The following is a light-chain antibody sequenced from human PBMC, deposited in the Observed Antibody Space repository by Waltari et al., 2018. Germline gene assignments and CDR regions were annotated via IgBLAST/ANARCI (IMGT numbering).Light chain of an antibody. CDR2: DVI. V-gene: IGLV2-14*03. CDR3: SSYTSSSTLVV. J-gene: IGLJ1*01. Sequence: QSALTQPASVSGSPGQSITISCTGTSSDIGNYNYVSWYQQHPGKAPKLMIYDVINRPSGVSNRFSGSKSGNTASLTISGLQAEDEAVYYCSSYTSSSTLVVFGTGTKVTVL. CDR1: SSDIGNYNY.